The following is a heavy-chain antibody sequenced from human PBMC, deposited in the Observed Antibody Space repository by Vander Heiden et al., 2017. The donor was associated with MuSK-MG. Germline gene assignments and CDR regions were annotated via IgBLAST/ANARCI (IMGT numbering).Heavy chain of an antibody. Sequence: EVQLVESGGGLVKPGGSLKLSCAASGFTFSGSAMHWVRQASGKGLEWVGRIRSKANSYATAYAASVKGRFTISRDDSKNTAYLQMNSLKTEDTAVYYCKTDYYDSSGYSAAFFDYWGQGTLVTVSS. D-gene: IGHD3-22*01. CDR1: GFTFSGSA. V-gene: IGHV3-73*02. J-gene: IGHJ4*02. CDR3: KTDYYDSSGYSAAFFDY. CDR2: IRSKANSYAT.